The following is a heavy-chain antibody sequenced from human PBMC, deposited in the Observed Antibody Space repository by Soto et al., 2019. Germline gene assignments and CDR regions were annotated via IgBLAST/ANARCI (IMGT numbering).Heavy chain of an antibody. V-gene: IGHV4-59*01. CDR3: ARVDWDNWFDP. Sequence: TSETLSLTCTVSGGSISSYYWSWIRQPPGKGLEWIGYIYYSGSTNYSPSLKSRVTISVDTSKNQFSLKLSSVTAADTAVYYCARVDWDNWFDPWGQGALVTVSS. CDR1: GGSISSYY. D-gene: IGHD3-9*01. CDR2: IYYSGST. J-gene: IGHJ5*02.